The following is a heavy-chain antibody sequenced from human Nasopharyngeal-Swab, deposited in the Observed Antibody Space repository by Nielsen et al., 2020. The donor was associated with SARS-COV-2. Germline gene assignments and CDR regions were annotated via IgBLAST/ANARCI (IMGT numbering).Heavy chain of an antibody. V-gene: IGHV3-23*01. CDR1: GFTFRNYA. CDR3: AKLIAPAEPFDF. CDR2: IGGRGGGT. D-gene: IGHD6-13*01. J-gene: IGHJ4*02. Sequence: ESLKISCAASGFTFRNYAMTWVRQAAGKGLEWVSGIGGRGGGTYYADSVRGRFTISRDNSKNTLYLEMDSLRPDDTAVYYCAKLIAPAEPFDFWGQGTLVTVSA.